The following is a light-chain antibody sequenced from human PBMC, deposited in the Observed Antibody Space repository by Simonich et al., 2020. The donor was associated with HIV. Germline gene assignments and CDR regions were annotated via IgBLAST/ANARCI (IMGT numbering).Light chain of an antibody. V-gene: IGLV3-10*01. CDR1: ALPKKY. CDR2: EDS. J-gene: IGLJ3*02. Sequence: SYELTRPPSVSVSPGQTARITCSGDALPKKYAYWYQQKSGQAPVLVIYEDSKRPSGIPERFSGSSSGTMATLTISGAQVEDEGDYYCYSTDSSGNHRVFGGGTKLTVL. CDR3: YSTDSSGNHRV.